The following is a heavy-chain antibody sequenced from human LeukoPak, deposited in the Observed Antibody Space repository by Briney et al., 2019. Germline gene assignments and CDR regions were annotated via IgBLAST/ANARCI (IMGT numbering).Heavy chain of an antibody. CDR1: GGSFSGYY. V-gene: IGHV4-34*01. J-gene: IGHJ3*02. D-gene: IGHD4-17*01. CDR2: INHSGST. Sequence: SETLSLTCAVYGGSFSGYYWSWIRQPPGKGLEWIGEINHSGSTNYNPSLKSRVTISVDTSKNQFFLKLSSVTAADTAVYYCAREGYGDYTRHAFDIWGQGTMVTVSS. CDR3: AREGYGDYTRHAFDI.